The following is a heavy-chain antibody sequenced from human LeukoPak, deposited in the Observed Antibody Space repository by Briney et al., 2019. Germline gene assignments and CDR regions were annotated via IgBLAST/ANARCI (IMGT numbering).Heavy chain of an antibody. J-gene: IGHJ4*02. D-gene: IGHD3-16*02. V-gene: IGHV3-21*01. CDR2: ISSSSSYI. Sequence: PGGSLRLSCAASGFTFSSYSMNWVRQAPGEGLEWVSSISSSSSYIYYADSVKGRFTISRDNAKNSLYLQMNSLRAEDTAVYYCARGLRDNGYYDYVWGSYRYKGPDYWGQGTLVTVSS. CDR1: GFTFSSYS. CDR3: ARGLRDNGYYDYVWGSYRYKGPDY.